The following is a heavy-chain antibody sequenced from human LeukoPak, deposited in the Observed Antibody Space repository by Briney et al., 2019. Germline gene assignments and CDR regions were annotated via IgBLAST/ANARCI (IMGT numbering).Heavy chain of an antibody. CDR3: AKWAYDSSY. Sequence: GGSLRLSCAASGFTFSSYGMHWVRQAPGKGLEWVAVISYDGSNKYYADSVKGRFTISRDNSKNTLYLQMNSLRAEDTAVYYCAKWAYDSSYWGQGTLVTVSS. CDR1: GFTFSSYG. V-gene: IGHV3-30*18. D-gene: IGHD3-22*01. J-gene: IGHJ4*02. CDR2: ISYDGSNK.